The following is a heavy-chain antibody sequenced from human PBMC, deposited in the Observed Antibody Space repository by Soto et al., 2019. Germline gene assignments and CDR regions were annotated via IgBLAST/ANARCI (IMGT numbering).Heavy chain of an antibody. J-gene: IGHJ4*02. CDR2: ISAYNGNT. Sequence: GASVKVSCKASGYIFPTYGINWVRQAPGQGLEWMGWISAYNGNTKYAHRLQGRVTMTTDTSTSTAYMELRSLGSDDTAVYYCARDFENYYDSERGPADWGPGTLVTVSS. CDR3: ARDFENYYDSERGPAD. D-gene: IGHD3-10*01. V-gene: IGHV1-18*01. CDR1: GYIFPTYG.